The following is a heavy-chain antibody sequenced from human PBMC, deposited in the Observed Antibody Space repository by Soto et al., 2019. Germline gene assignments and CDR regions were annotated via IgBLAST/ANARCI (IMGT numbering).Heavy chain of an antibody. V-gene: IGHV3-30-3*01. CDR1: GFTFSGYV. Sequence: QVQLVESGGGVVQPGRSLRLSCAASGFTFSGYVMHWVRQAPDKGLEWVALIWYDGSIKGYADSVKGRFTISRDNSKNTMNLQMNSLRADDTDVYYCARESGYSSGEFDYCVQGTLVAVSS. D-gene: IGHD6-19*01. J-gene: IGHJ4*02. CDR2: IWYDGSIK. CDR3: ARESGYSSGEFDY.